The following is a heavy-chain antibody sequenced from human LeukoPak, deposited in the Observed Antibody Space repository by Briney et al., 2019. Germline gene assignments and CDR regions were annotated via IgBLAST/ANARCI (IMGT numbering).Heavy chain of an antibody. Sequence: SQTLSLTSTVSGGSISSGGYYWSWIRQHPGKGLEWIGYIYYSGSTYYNPSLKSRVTISVDTSKNQFSLKLSSVTAADTAVYYCARDQFDYMDVWGKGTTVTVSS. J-gene: IGHJ6*03. CDR3: ARDQFDYMDV. CDR1: GGSISSGGYY. D-gene: IGHD3-10*01. CDR2: IYYSGST. V-gene: IGHV4-31*03.